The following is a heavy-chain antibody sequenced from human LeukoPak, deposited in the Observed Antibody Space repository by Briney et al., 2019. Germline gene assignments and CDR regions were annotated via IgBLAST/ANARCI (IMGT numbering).Heavy chain of an antibody. J-gene: IGHJ5*02. CDR1: GGSISRYY. CDR3: ARPSSSYDGHFDP. Sequence: KPSETLSLTCTVSGGSISRYYWSWIRQPAGKGLEWIGCIYTSGSTNYNPSLKSRVTMSVDTSKNQFSLKLSSVTAADTAVYYCARPSSSYDGHFDPWGQGTLVTVSS. V-gene: IGHV4-4*07. D-gene: IGHD6-13*01. CDR2: IYTSGST.